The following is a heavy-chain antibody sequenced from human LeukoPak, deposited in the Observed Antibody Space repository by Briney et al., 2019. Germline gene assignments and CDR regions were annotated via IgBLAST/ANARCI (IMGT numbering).Heavy chain of an antibody. CDR2: IVGGAGGT. Sequence: GGSLRLSCAASGFTLSSSAMSWVRQAPGKGLEWVSGIVGGAGGTYYADSVKGRFTISRDNSKNTLYLQMNSLRAEDTAVYYCAHGSMYQLDYWGQGTLVTVSS. D-gene: IGHD2-2*01. V-gene: IGHV3-23*01. J-gene: IGHJ4*02. CDR3: AHGSMYQLDY. CDR1: GFTLSSSA.